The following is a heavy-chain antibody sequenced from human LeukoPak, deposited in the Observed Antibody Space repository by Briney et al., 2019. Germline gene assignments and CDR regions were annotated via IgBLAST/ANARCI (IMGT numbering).Heavy chain of an antibody. J-gene: IGHJ4*02. V-gene: IGHV3-30-3*01. CDR3: ARDRRRVVPPANLGDY. Sequence: GGSLRLSCAASGFTFSNYAVHWVRQAPGKGLQWVAVISYDGSNKYYADSVKGRFSISRDNSKNTLYLQMNRLRTEDTAVYYCARDRRRVVPPANLGDYWGRGTLVTVSS. CDR1: GFTFSNYA. D-gene: IGHD2-15*01. CDR2: ISYDGSNK.